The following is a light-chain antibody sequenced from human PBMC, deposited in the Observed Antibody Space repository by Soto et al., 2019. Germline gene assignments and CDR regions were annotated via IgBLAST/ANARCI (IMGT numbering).Light chain of an antibody. CDR3: QQYGSSPLT. CDR1: QGISNS. J-gene: IGKJ4*01. V-gene: IGKV3-20*01. CDR2: AAS. Sequence: EIVLTQSPATLSLSPGERATLSFGASQGISNSLAWYQQIPGQAPRLLIYAASNRATGIPARFSGSGSGTDFTLTISRLEPEDFAVYYCQQYGSSPLTFGGGTKVDI.